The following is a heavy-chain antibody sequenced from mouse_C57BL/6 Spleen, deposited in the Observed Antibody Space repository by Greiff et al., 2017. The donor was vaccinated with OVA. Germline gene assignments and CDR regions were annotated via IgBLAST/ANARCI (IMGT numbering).Heavy chain of an antibody. D-gene: IGHD2-4*01. CDR2: ISSGSSTI. Sequence: EVKVVESGGGLVKPGGSLKLSCAASGFTFSDYGMHWVRQAPEKGLEWVAYISSGSSTIYYADTVKGRFTISGDNAKNTLFLQMTSLRSEDTAMYYCARLYDYDEGWYFDVWGKGTTVTVSS. J-gene: IGHJ1*03. CDR1: GFTFSDYG. CDR3: ARLYDYDEGWYFDV. V-gene: IGHV5-17*01.